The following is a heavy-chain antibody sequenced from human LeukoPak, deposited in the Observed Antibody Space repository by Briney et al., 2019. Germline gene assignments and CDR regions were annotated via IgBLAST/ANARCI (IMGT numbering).Heavy chain of an antibody. Sequence: SETLSLTCAVYGGSFSGYYWSWIRQPPGEGLEWIGEINHSGSTNYNPSLKSRVTISVDTSKNQFSLKLSSVTAADTAVYYCARGSSSWPRPNWFDPWGQGTLVTVSS. CDR3: ARGSSSWPRPNWFDP. V-gene: IGHV4-34*01. D-gene: IGHD6-13*01. J-gene: IGHJ5*02. CDR1: GGSFSGYY. CDR2: INHSGST.